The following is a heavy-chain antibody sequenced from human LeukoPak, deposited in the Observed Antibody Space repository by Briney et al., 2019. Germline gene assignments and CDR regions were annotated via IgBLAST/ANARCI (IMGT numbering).Heavy chain of an antibody. V-gene: IGHV3-30-3*01. Sequence: PGRSLRLSCAASGFTFSSYAMHWVRQAPGKGLEWVAVISYDGSNKYYADSVKGRFTISRDNSKNTLYLQMNSLRAEDTAVYYCASSGSGSLFDYWGQGTLVTVSS. D-gene: IGHD3-10*01. CDR1: GFTFSSYA. CDR3: ASSGSGSLFDY. CDR2: ISYDGSNK. J-gene: IGHJ4*02.